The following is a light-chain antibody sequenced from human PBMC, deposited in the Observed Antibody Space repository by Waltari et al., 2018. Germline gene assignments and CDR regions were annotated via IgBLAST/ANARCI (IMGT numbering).Light chain of an antibody. Sequence: QSALTQPASVSGSPGQSTTISCTGTSGDVGGYNVVYWYQRHPGKVPKLIIYEGSKRPSGISDRFSGSKSGNTASLTISGLRTEDEAEYYCYSYAGSSTWVFGGGTQLTVV. CDR2: EGS. CDR1: SGDVGGYNV. J-gene: IGLJ3*02. CDR3: YSYAGSSTWV. V-gene: IGLV2-23*01.